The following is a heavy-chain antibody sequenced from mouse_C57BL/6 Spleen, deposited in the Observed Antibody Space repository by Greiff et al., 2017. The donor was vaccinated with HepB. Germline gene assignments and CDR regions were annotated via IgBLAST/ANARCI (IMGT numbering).Heavy chain of an antibody. Sequence: EVQLQQSGPELVKPGASVKMSCTASGYTFTDYNMHWVKQSPGKSLEWIGYINPNNGGTSYNQKFKGKATLTVNKSSSTAYMELRSLTSEESAVYYCARRITTGVSRGMDYWGQGTSVTVSS. V-gene: IGHV1-22*01. CDR3: ARRITTGVSRGMDY. J-gene: IGHJ4*01. CDR1: GYTFTDYN. D-gene: IGHD1-1*01. CDR2: INPNNGGT.